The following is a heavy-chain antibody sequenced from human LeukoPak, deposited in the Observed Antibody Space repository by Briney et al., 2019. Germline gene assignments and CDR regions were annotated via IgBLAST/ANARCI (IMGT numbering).Heavy chain of an antibody. J-gene: IGHJ5*02. D-gene: IGHD6-19*01. CDR1: GYTYTGYY. CDR2: INPNSGGT. V-gene: IGHV1-2*02. CDR3: ARSSGWYILEGFPRPNNWFDP. Sequence: ASVKVSCKASGYTYTGYYMHWVRQAPGQGLEWMGWINPNSGGTNYAQKFQGRVTMTRDTSISTAYMELSRLRSDDTAVYYCARSSGWYILEGFPRPNNWFDPWGQGTLVTVSS.